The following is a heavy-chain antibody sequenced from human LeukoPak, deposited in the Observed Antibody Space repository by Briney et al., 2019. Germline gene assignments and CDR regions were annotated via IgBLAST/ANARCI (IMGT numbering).Heavy chain of an antibody. J-gene: IGHJ4*02. CDR3: ARDRVLDY. D-gene: IGHD1-1*01. CDR2: IKQDGREN. V-gene: IGHV3-7*01. CDR1: GFTFSSYW. Sequence: GGSLTLSCAASGFTFSSYWMSWVRQAPGKGLEGLANIKQDGRENYYVDSVKGRFTISRDNAKNSLYLQMSSLRAEDTAVYYCARDRVLDYWGQGTLVTVSS.